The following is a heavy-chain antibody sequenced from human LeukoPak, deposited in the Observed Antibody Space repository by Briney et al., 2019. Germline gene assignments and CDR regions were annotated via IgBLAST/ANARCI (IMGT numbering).Heavy chain of an antibody. CDR2: INSDGSST. CDR1: GFTFSSYW. J-gene: IGHJ4*02. V-gene: IGHV3-74*01. CDR3: ARSKYYYDSSGYFTYYFDY. Sequence: PGGSLRLSCAASGFTFSSYWMHWVRQAPGKGLVWVSRINSDGSSTSYADSVKGRFTISRDNAKNTLYLQMNSLRAEDTAVYYCARSKYYYDSSGYFTYYFDYWGQGTLVTVSS. D-gene: IGHD3-22*01.